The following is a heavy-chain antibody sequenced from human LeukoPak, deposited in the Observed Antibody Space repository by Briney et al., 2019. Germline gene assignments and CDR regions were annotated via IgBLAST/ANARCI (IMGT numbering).Heavy chain of an antibody. J-gene: IGHJ4*02. D-gene: IGHD4-17*01. CDR3: AGSTVTTDIDY. CDR2: INHSGNT. V-gene: IGHV4-34*01. Sequence: PSETLSLTCAVYGGSFSGYYWSWIRQPPGKGLEWIGEINHSGNTNYNPSLKSRVTISVDTSKNQFSLKLSSVTAADTAVYYCAGSTVTTDIDYWGQGTLVTVSS. CDR1: GGSFSGYY.